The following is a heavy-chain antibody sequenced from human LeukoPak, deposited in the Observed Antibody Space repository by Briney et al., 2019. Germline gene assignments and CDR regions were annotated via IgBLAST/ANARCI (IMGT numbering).Heavy chain of an antibody. Sequence: PGGSLRHSCAASGFTFTTYAMSWVRQAPGKGLEWVSSVSKSDGTTYYADSVKGRFTISRDNPKNTLYVQVNSLGTEDTAAYYCAKGSYYDSSGSFYFDYWGQGTLVTVSS. D-gene: IGHD3-22*01. CDR2: VSKSDGTT. CDR1: GFTFTTYA. V-gene: IGHV3-23*01. J-gene: IGHJ4*02. CDR3: AKGSYYDSSGSFYFDY.